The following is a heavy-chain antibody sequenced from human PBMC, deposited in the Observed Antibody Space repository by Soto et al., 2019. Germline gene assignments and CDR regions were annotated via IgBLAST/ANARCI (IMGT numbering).Heavy chain of an antibody. D-gene: IGHD6-19*01. Sequence: ASVKVSCKASGYTFTGYYMHWVRQAPGQGLEWMGWINPNSGGTNYAQKFQGWVTMTRDTSISTAFMELSRLRSDDTAVYYCAIDTPYSSCWYYYGMDVWGQGTTVTVS. V-gene: IGHV1-2*04. CDR2: INPNSGGT. CDR3: AIDTPYSSCWYYYGMDV. J-gene: IGHJ6*02. CDR1: GYTFTGYY.